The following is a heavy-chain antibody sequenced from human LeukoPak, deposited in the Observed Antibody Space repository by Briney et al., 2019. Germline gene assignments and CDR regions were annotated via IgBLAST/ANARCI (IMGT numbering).Heavy chain of an antibody. D-gene: IGHD2-15*01. CDR1: GFTFSSYA. V-gene: IGHV3-30-3*01. CDR3: ARTPYCSGGSCYSKGENAFDI. CDR2: TSYDGSNK. J-gene: IGHJ3*02. Sequence: GGSLRLSCAASGFTFSSYAMHWVRQAPGKGLEWVAVTSYDGSNKYYADSVKGRFTISRDNSKNTLYLQMNSLRAEDTAVYYCARTPYCSGGSCYSKGENAFDIWGQGTMVTVSS.